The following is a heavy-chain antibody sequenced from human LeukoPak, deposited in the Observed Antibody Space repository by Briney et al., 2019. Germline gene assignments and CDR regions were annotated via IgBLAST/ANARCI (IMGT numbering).Heavy chain of an antibody. Sequence: SETLSLTCTVSGGSISSSSYYWGWIRQPPGKGLEWIGSIYYSGSTYYNPSLKSRVTISVDTSKNQFSLKLSSVTAADTAVYYCASGDLRVATFDYFDYWGQGTLVTVSS. CDR3: ASGDLRVATFDYFDY. D-gene: IGHD5-12*01. CDR1: GGSISSSSYY. CDR2: IYYSGST. V-gene: IGHV4-39*07. J-gene: IGHJ4*02.